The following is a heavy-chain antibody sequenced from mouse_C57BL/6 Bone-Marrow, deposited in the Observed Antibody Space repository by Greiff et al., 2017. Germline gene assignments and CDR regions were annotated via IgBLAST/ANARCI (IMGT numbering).Heavy chain of an antibody. V-gene: IGHV7-3*01. CDR1: GFTFTDYY. CDR2: IRNKANGYTT. D-gene: IGHD2-2*01. Sequence: EVKLMESGGGLVQPGGSLSLSCAASGFTFTDYYMSWVRQPPGQALAWLGFIRNKANGYTTEYSASVKGRFTISRDNSQSILYLQLNALRAENSATYYCARTNGYLVNFDVWGTGTTVTVSS. CDR3: ARTNGYLVNFDV. J-gene: IGHJ1*03.